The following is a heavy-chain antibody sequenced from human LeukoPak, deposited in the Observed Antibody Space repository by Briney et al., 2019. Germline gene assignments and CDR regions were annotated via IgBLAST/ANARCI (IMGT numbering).Heavy chain of an antibody. D-gene: IGHD6-13*01. CDR3: TRVEGRVNWFDP. V-gene: IGHV1-18*01. CDR1: GYTFTSYG. Sequence: ASVKVSCKASGYTFTSYGISWVRQAPGQGLEGMGWISAYNGHTNYAQKLQGRVTITTDTSTSTAYMELRSLRSDDTAVYYCTRVEGRVNWFDPLGQGALVTDSS. CDR2: ISAYNGHT. J-gene: IGHJ5*02.